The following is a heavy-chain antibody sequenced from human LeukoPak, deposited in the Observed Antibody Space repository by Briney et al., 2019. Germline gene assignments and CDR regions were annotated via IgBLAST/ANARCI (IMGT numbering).Heavy chain of an antibody. Sequence: SETLSLTCTVSGGSISSFYWSWIRQPAGKGLEWIGRIYTSGSTNYNPTLKSRVTMSVDTSNSQFSLKLSSVTAADTAVYYCARDLFHGYDILTGYGYWGQGTLVTVSS. CDR3: ARDLFHGYDILTGYGY. D-gene: IGHD3-9*01. V-gene: IGHV4-4*07. J-gene: IGHJ4*02. CDR2: IYTSGST. CDR1: GGSISSFY.